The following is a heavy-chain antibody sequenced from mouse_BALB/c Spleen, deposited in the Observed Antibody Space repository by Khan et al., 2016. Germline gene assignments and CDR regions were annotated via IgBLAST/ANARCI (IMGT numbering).Heavy chain of an antibody. J-gene: IGHJ2*01. D-gene: IGHD1-2*01. V-gene: IGHV4-1*02. CDR1: GFDFSRYW. Sequence: EVKLLEAGGGLVQPGGSLKLSCAASGFDFSRYWMSWVRQAPGKGLEWIGEINPDSSTINYTPSLKDKFIISRDNAKNTLYLQMSKVRSEDTALYYCARLHYYGYMNYWGQGTTLTVSS. CDR2: INPDSSTI. CDR3: ARLHYYGYMNY.